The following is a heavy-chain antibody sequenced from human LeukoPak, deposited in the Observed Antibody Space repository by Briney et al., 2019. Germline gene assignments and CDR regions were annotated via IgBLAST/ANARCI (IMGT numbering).Heavy chain of an antibody. V-gene: IGHV5-51*01. J-gene: IGHJ4*02. CDR1: GYSFTGYW. CDR3: ARQESSSWYYFDY. Sequence: GESLKISCKGSGYSFTGYWIGWVRQMPGKGLEWMGIIYPDDSDTRYSPSFQGQVTISADKSISTAYLQWSSLKASDTAMYYCARQESSSWYYFDYWGQGTLVTVSS. D-gene: IGHD6-13*01. CDR2: IYPDDSDT.